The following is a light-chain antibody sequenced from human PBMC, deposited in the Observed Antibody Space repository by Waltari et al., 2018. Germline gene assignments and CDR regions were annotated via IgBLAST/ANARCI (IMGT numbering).Light chain of an antibody. J-gene: IGLJ1*01. CDR2: GKY. Sequence: SSELTQDPAVSVALGQTVKITCQGDSPRRYSGSWYQQKPGQAPVLVIYGKYNRPSGIPYRFSGSGSGNTASFTITGAQAYDQADYFCNSRDNSGNSFVFGPGTKVTVL. V-gene: IGLV3-19*01. CDR3: NSRDNSGNSFV. CDR1: SPRRYS.